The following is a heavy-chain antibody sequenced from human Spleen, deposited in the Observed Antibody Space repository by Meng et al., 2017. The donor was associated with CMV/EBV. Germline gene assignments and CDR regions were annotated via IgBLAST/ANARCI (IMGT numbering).Heavy chain of an antibody. D-gene: IGHD6-6*01. CDR1: GFTFSSYS. CDR2: IYSGGST. V-gene: IGHV3-53*01. J-gene: IGHJ6*02. Sequence: GGSLRLSCAASGFTFSSYSMNWVRQAPGKGLEWVSVIYSGGSTYYADSVKGRFTISRDNSKNTLYLQMNSLRAEDAAVYYCARGQGRSSSRGYYYYGMDVWGQGTTVTVSS. CDR3: ARGQGRSSSRGYYYYGMDV.